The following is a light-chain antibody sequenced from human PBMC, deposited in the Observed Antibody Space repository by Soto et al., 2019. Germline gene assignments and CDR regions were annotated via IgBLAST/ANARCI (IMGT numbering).Light chain of an antibody. CDR3: SSYTTRGSLV. CDR2: DVS. CDR1: SSDVGGYNY. J-gene: IGLJ2*01. Sequence: QSALTQPASVSGSPGQSITISCTGASSDVGGYNYVSWYQQHPGKAPKLMIYDVSNRPSGVSNRFSGSKSGNTASLTISGLKAEDEAAYYCSSYTTRGSLVFGGGTKLTVL. V-gene: IGLV2-14*01.